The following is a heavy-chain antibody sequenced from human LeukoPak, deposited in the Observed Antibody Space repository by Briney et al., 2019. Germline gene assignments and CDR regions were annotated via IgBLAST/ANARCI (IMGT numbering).Heavy chain of an antibody. CDR3: ARRSLGQHRYFDY. CDR2: INHSGST. J-gene: IGHJ4*02. CDR1: GFIVRSNH. Sequence: GSLLLSCAAFGFIVRSNHIKWGRRPPGKGLEGIGEINHSGSTNYSPSLKRRVTILVDTSKNHFSLKLSSVTAADTAVYYCARRSLGQHRYFDYWGQGTLVTVSS. V-gene: IGHV4-34*01. D-gene: IGHD2-2*01.